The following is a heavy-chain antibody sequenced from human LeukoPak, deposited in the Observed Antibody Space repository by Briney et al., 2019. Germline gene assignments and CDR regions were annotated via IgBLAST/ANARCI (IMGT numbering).Heavy chain of an antibody. D-gene: IGHD2-15*01. CDR3: ARGRYCSADICPGGDAFDI. J-gene: IGHJ3*02. V-gene: IGHV4-4*07. CDR2: IYTRGST. CDR1: GGSINNYY. Sequence: PSETLSLTCTVSGGSINNYYWSWVRQPAGKGLEWIGRIYTRGSTNYNPSLKSRVTMSVDTSKNQFSLNLSSVTAADTAVYYCARGRYCSADICPGGDAFDIWGQGTMVSVSS.